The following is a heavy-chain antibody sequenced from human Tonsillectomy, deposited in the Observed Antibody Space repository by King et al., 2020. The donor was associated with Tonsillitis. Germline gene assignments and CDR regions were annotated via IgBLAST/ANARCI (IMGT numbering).Heavy chain of an antibody. CDR1: GFTFSRYG. V-gene: IGHV3-30*18. Sequence: VQLVESGGGVVQPGRSLRLSCAASGFTFSRYGMHWVRQAPGKGLDWVALISYDGSNKYYADSVKGRFTISRDNSKNTLYLQINSLRAEDTAVYYCAKTPHSYCYSSSGYLGGTIHGIALWGKGPTVPVPS. CDR2: ISYDGSNK. D-gene: IGHD3-22*01. CDR3: AKTPHSYCYSSSGYLGGTIHGIAL. J-gene: IGHJ6*04.